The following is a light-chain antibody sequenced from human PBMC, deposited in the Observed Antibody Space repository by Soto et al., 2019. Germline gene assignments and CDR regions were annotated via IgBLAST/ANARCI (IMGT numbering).Light chain of an antibody. CDR1: SSDVGGYNY. V-gene: IGLV2-14*01. CDR2: EVS. Sequence: QSALTQPASVSGSPGQSITISCTGTSSDVGGYNYVSWYQQHPGKAPKLMIYEVSNRPSGVSNRFSGSKSGNTASLTISGRQAEAEADYYCSSYTSSSTPGVFGGGTKLTVL. CDR3: SSYTSSSTPGV. J-gene: IGLJ2*01.